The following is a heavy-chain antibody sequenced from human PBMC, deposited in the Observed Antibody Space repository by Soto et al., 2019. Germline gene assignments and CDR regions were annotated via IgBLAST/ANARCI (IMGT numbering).Heavy chain of an antibody. Sequence: SETLSLTCSVSGGSISSYYWSWIRQPPGKGLEWIAYIYYSGSTSYNPSLKSRVSIPLDTSKNQFSLKLSSVTAADTAVYYCARDHYVYDILTGYGYYYGMDVWGQGTTVTV. J-gene: IGHJ6*02. V-gene: IGHV4-59*12. D-gene: IGHD3-9*01. CDR2: IYYSGST. CDR1: GGSISSYY. CDR3: ARDHYVYDILTGYGYYYGMDV.